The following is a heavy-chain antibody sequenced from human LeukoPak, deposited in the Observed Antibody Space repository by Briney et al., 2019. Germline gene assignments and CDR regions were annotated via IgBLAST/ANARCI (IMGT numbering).Heavy chain of an antibody. Sequence: ASVKLSSTASVYTFSSYGISWVRHAPGQGLEWMGWISPYNGNTNYAQNLQGRVTMTTDTSTSTAYMELRSLRSDDTAVYYCARDKREPRYAFDIWGQGTMVTVSS. CDR1: VYTFSSYG. CDR3: ARDKREPRYAFDI. CDR2: ISPYNGNT. D-gene: IGHD1-26*01. J-gene: IGHJ3*02. V-gene: IGHV1-18*01.